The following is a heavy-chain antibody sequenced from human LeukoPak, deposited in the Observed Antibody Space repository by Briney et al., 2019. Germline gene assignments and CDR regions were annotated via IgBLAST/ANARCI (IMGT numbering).Heavy chain of an antibody. Sequence: ASVKVSFKASGYTFTVYYIHWVRHAPGQGLEWMGWINPNSGGTNYAQKFQGRVTMTRDTSISTAYMELSRLRSDDTAVYYCARDHCSSTSCYVHYYYGMDVWGQGTTVTVSS. V-gene: IGHV1-2*02. D-gene: IGHD2-2*01. CDR1: GYTFTVYY. J-gene: IGHJ6*02. CDR3: ARDHCSSTSCYVHYYYGMDV. CDR2: INPNSGGT.